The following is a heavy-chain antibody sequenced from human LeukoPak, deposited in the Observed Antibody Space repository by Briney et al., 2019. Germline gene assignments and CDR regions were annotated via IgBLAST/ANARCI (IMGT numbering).Heavy chain of an antibody. CDR3: ARDLLPGGYSYGSSANDAFDI. V-gene: IGHV3-30-3*01. D-gene: IGHD5-18*01. J-gene: IGHJ3*02. CDR1: RFTFSSYA. Sequence: GGSLRLSCAASRFTFSSYAMHWVRQAPGKGLEWVAVISYDGSNKYYADSVKGRFTISRDNSKNTLYLQMNSLRAEDTAVYYCARDLLPGGYSYGSSANDAFDIWGQGTMVTVSS. CDR2: ISYDGSNK.